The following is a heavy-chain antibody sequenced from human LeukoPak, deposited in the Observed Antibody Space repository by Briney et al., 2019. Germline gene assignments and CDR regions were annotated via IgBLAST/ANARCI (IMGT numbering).Heavy chain of an antibody. CDR3: ARGNYYDGSGYWGSAFVI. CDR2: ITSGSRYI. V-gene: IGHV3-21*01. D-gene: IGHD3-22*01. J-gene: IGHJ3*02. CDR1: GFPYTSSS. Sequence: PGGSLTHSRSASGFPYTSSSENGVAQAPGKGLQWVSSITSGSRYIYYADSVKGRFTISRDNAKNSLYLPMNILSAEDTAVYYCARGNYYDGSGYWGSAFVIWG.